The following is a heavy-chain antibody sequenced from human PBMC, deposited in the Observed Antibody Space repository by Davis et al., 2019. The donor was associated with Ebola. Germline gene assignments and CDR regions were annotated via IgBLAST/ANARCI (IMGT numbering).Heavy chain of an antibody. CDR3: ARDSDAFDI. V-gene: IGHV4-38-2*02. CDR1: GYSIRSGYY. CDR2: LFQSVST. Sequence: SETLSLTCSVSGYSIRSGYYWGWIRQPPGKGLEWIGSLFQSVSTYYNPSLESRLNISIDTSKNQLSLKLTSVTAADMAVYYCARDSDAFDIWGQGTMVTVSS. J-gene: IGHJ3*02.